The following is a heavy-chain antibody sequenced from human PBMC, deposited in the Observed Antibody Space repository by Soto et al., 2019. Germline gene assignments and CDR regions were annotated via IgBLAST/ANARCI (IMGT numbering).Heavy chain of an antibody. CDR2: IDWDDDK. D-gene: IGHD6-6*01. CDR3: ARIAALDYGMDV. CDR1: GFSLSTGGMR. V-gene: IGHV2-70*04. Sequence: SGPTLVNPTQTLTLTCTFSGFSLSTGGMRVSWIRQPPGKALEWLARIDWDDDKFYSTSLKTRLTISKDTSKNQVVLTMTNMDPVDTATYYCARIAALDYGMDVWGQGTTVTVSS. J-gene: IGHJ6*02.